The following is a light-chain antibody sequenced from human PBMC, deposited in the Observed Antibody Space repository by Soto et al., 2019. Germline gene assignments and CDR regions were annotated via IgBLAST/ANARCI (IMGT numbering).Light chain of an antibody. J-gene: IGKJ1*01. CDR2: GAF. V-gene: IGKV3-15*01. CDR1: QSVSSN. Sequence: DRVMTQSPGTLSLYPGEIATLSCRASQSVSSNLAWYQQKPGQAPSLLIYGAFTRATGIPARFSGTGSGTEFTLTISSLQSEDFALYYCQQYNDWPLTFGQGIKVDI. CDR3: QQYNDWPLT.